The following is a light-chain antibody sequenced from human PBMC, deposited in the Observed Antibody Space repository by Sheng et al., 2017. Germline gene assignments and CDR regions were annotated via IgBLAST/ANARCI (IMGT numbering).Light chain of an antibody. CDR3: QSADTSGAYVV. CDR1: ALSKQY. Sequence: SYELTQPPSVSVSPGQTARITCSGDALSKQYAFWYQQKPGQAPVMVIYKDTERPSGIPERFSAFTSGTTVTLTISGVQAEDEADYYCQSADTSGAYVVFGGGTKLTVL. CDR2: KDT. J-gene: IGLJ2*01. V-gene: IGLV3-25*03.